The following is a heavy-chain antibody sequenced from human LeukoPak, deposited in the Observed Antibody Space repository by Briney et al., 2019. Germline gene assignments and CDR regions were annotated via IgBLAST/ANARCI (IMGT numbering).Heavy chain of an antibody. J-gene: IGHJ2*01. CDR1: GFTFSSYA. D-gene: IGHD1-1*01. V-gene: IGHV3-23*01. CDR2: ISGSGDST. Sequence: PGGSLRLSCAASGFTFSSYAMNWVRQAPGKGLEWVSTISGSGDSTYYADSVKGRFTISRDNAANSLYLQMSNLGVEDTAVYSCARAGVTNQLGETYWYFDLWGRGTLVTVSS. CDR3: ARAGVTNQLGETYWYFDL.